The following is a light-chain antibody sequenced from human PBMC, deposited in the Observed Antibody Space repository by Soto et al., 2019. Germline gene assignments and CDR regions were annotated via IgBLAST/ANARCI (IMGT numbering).Light chain of an antibody. V-gene: IGKV3D-20*02. CDR3: QQRSNWPPLT. CDR1: QSISSSY. CDR2: GAS. Sequence: EIVLTQSPGTLSLSPGERATLSCRASQSISSSYLAWYQQKPGQAPRLLIYGASSRATGIPDRFSGGGSGTDFTLTISSLQPEDFAVYYCQQRSNWPPLTFGGGTKVEIK. J-gene: IGKJ4*01.